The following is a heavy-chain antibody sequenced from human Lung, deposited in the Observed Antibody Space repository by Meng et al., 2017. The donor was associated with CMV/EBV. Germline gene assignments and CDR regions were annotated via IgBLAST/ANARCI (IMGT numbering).Heavy chain of an antibody. Sequence: ELQLVESGXXLVKPGGSMRLSCAASGFTFSAYSINWVRQASGKGPEWVASIIDDSGFIYYADSVRGRFTVSRDNAKNSVYLHMSSLRAEDTAIYYCALIVKWGQGTLVTVSS. V-gene: IGHV3-21*01. D-gene: IGHD2-15*01. CDR3: ALIVK. CDR1: GFTFSAYS. CDR2: IIDDSGFI. J-gene: IGHJ4*02.